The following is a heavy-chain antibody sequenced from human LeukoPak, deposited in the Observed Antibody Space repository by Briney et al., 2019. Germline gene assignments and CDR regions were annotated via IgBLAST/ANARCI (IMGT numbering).Heavy chain of an antibody. J-gene: IGHJ4*02. CDR1: GGSITSSSHY. Sequence: SETLSLTCTVSGGSITSSSHYWGWIRQPPGQGLQWIGLIYYDGSAYYNLSLKSRLTISIDTSKSQFSLQVSSVTAADTAVYYCARHRGGTTYTDFHYWGQGALVTVSS. V-gene: IGHV4-39*01. CDR3: ARHRGGTTYTDFHY. D-gene: IGHD1-1*01. CDR2: IYYDGSA.